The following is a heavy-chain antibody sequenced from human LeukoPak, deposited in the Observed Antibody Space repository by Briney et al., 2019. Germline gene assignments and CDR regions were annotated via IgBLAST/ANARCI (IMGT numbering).Heavy chain of an antibody. CDR3: ARVRAIAVAGTSRYYYYYYMDV. Sequence: ASVKVSCKASGYTFTGYYMHWVRQAPGQGLEWMGWINPNSGGTNYAQKFQGRVTMTRDTSISTAYMELSRLRSDDTAVYYCARVRAIAVAGTSRYYYYYYMDVRGKGTTVTVSS. J-gene: IGHJ6*03. CDR2: INPNSGGT. V-gene: IGHV1-2*02. D-gene: IGHD6-19*01. CDR1: GYTFTGYY.